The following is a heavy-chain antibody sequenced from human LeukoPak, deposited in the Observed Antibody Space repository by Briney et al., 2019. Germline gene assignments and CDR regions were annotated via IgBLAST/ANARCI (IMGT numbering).Heavy chain of an antibody. CDR2: IKSDGSTT. CDR1: GFNFNKYW. Sequence: PGGSLRLSCAASGFNFNKYWMHWVRQAPGKGLVWVSQIKSDGSTTIYADSVRGRFTISRDNAKNTLYLQMSSPRAEDTAVYYCARSLGDWGQGTLVTVSS. D-gene: IGHD3-16*01. V-gene: IGHV3-74*01. J-gene: IGHJ4*02. CDR3: ARSLGD.